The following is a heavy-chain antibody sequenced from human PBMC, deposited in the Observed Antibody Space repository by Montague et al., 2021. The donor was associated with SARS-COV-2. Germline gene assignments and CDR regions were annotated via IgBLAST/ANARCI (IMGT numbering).Heavy chain of an antibody. D-gene: IGHD3-10*01. CDR1: GDSVSSHDAA. CDR3: ARQFGITWHALDV. CDR2: TYYRSTWYN. J-gene: IGHJ6*02. V-gene: IGHV6-1*01. Sequence: CAISGDSVSSHDAAWNWIRQSPSRGLEWLGRTYYRSTWYNDYAVSVTGRITINPDTSKNQFSLQLNSVTPEDTAVYYCARQFGITWHALDVWGQGTTVTVSS.